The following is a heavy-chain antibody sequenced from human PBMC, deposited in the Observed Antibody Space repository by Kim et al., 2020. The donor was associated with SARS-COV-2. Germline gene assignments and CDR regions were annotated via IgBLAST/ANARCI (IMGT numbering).Heavy chain of an antibody. D-gene: IGHD6-19*01. CDR3: ARADHSSGWYWLGNWFDP. CDR1: GYTFTSYG. Sequence: ASVKVSCKASGYTFTSYGISWVRQAPGQGLEWMGWISAYNGNTNYAQKLQGRVTMTTDTSTSTAYMELRSLRSDDTAVYYCARADHSSGWYWLGNWFDPWGQGTLVTVSS. CDR2: ISAYNGNT. J-gene: IGHJ5*02. V-gene: IGHV1-18*01.